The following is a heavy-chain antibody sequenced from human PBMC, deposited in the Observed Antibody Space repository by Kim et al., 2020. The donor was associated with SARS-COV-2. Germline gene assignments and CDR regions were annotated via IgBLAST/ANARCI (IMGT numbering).Heavy chain of an antibody. CDR3: ASSPSGSLKT. CDR2: IYYSGST. D-gene: IGHD1-26*01. V-gene: IGHV4-31*03. Sequence: SETLSLTCTVSGGSISSGGYYWSWIRQHPGKGLEWIGYIYYSGSTYYNPSLKSRVTISVDTSKNQFSLKLSSVTAADTAVYYCASSPSGSLKTWGQGTLVTVSS. CDR1: GGSISSGGYY. J-gene: IGHJ5*02.